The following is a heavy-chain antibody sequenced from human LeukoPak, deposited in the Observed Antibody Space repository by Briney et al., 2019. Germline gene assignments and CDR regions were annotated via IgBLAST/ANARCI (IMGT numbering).Heavy chain of an antibody. CDR3: ARDKGDYDTSGSLFVF. V-gene: IGHV3-7*03. CDR2: INHNGNVN. Sequence: QSGGSLRLSCAASGFTFSSYWMNWARQAPGKGLEWVASINHNGNVNYYVDSVKGRFTIFRDNARNSLYLQMNILRPEDTAVYYCARDKGDYDTSGSLFVFGGQGTLVTVSS. CDR1: GFTFSSYW. J-gene: IGHJ4*02. D-gene: IGHD3-22*01.